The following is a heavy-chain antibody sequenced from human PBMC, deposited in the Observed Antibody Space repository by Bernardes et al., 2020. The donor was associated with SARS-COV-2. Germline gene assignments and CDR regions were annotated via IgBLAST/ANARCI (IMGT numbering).Heavy chain of an antibody. J-gene: IGHJ3*02. D-gene: IGHD4-17*01. CDR1: GFTFSNAW. Sequence: GGSLRLSCAASGFTFSNAWMSWVRQAPGKGLEWVGRIKSKTDGGTTDYAAPVKGRFTISRDDSKNSLYLQMNSLRVEDTAVYYCARTDDYGGHRYAFDIWGQGTMVTVSS. V-gene: IGHV3-15*01. CDR2: IKSKTDGGTT. CDR3: ARTDDYGGHRYAFDI.